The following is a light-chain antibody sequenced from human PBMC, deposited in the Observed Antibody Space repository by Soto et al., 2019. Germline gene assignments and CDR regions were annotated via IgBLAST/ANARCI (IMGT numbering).Light chain of an antibody. CDR3: AAWYASENGVV. J-gene: IGLJ2*01. V-gene: IGLV1-44*01. Sequence: QSVLTQPPSASGTPGLRVTFSCSGSSSNIGSNPVSWYQLLPGTAPKLLIYDNERPSGVPDRFSGSKSGTSASLAISGLQSDDEADYYCAAWYASENGVVFGGGTTLTVL. CDR2: DN. CDR1: SSNIGSNP.